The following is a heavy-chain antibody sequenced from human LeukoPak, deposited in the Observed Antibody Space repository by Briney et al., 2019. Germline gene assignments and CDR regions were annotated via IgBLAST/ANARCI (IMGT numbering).Heavy chain of an antibody. J-gene: IGHJ4*02. Sequence: PSETLSLTCTVSGGSIISSSHYWGWIRQPPGKGLEWIGSIYYSGSTYYNPSLKSRVTISVDTSKNQFSLKLSSVTAADTAVYYCATIPSTSPVGYWGQGTLVTVSS. CDR1: GGSIISSSHY. D-gene: IGHD1-26*01. CDR2: IYYSGST. CDR3: ATIPSTSPVGY. V-gene: IGHV4-39*07.